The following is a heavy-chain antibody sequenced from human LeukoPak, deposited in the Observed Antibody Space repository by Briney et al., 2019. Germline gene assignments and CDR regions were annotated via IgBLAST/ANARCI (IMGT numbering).Heavy chain of an antibody. J-gene: IGHJ6*02. V-gene: IGHV3-11*01. CDR2: ISSSGSTI. CDR1: GFTFSDYY. CDR3: ARAGSSTSQFCWYGMDV. Sequence: GGSLRLSCAASGFTFSDYYMSWIRQAPGNGLEWVSYISSSGSTIYYADSVKGRFTISRDNSKNSLYLQMNSLRAEDTAVYYCARAGSSTSQFCWYGMDVWGQGTTVTVSS. D-gene: IGHD2-2*01.